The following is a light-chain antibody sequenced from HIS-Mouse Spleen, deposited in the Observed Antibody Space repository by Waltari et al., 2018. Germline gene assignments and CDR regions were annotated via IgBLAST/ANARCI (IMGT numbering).Light chain of an antibody. CDR2: EDR. V-gene: IGLV3-10*01. Sequence: SYELTQPPSVSVSPGQTARITCSGDAFPNKYANWYQQKSGQAPELVIYEDRKRPSGIPERFSGSSSGTMANLTISGAQVEDEADYYCYSTDSSGNHRVFGRGTKLTVL. J-gene: IGLJ2*01. CDR1: AFPNKY. CDR3: YSTDSSGNHRV.